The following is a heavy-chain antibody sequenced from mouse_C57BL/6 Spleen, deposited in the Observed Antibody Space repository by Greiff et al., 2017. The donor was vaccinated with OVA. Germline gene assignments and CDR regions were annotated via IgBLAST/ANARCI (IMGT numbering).Heavy chain of an antibody. J-gene: IGHJ3*01. D-gene: IGHD1-1*01. V-gene: IGHV7-3*01. CDR2: IRNKANGYTT. Sequence: EVKLMESGGGLVQPGGSLSLSCAASGFTFTDYYMSWVRQPPGKALEWLGFIRNKANGYTTEYSASVKGRFTISRDNSQSILYLQMNALRAEDSATYYCARYYGSSQGFAYWGQGTLVTVSA. CDR3: ARYYGSSQGFAY. CDR1: GFTFTDYY.